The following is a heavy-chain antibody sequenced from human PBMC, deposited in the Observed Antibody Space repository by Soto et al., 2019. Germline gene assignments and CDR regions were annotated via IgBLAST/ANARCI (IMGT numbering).Heavy chain of an antibody. J-gene: IGHJ5*02. CDR1: GFSISSYY. V-gene: IGHV4-59*01. Sequence: SETLSHTCTVSGFSISSYYWSWIRQPPGKGLEWIGYIYYSGSTNYNPSLKSRVTISVDTSKNQFSLKLSSVTAADTAVYYCARATDWFDPWGQGTLVTVSS. CDR2: IYYSGST. CDR3: ARATDWFDP.